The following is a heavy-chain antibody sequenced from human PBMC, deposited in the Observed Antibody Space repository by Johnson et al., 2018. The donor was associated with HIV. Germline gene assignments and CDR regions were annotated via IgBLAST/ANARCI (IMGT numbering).Heavy chain of an antibody. D-gene: IGHD6-19*01. CDR1: GFTFDDYA. CDR2: ISWNSGSI. J-gene: IGHJ3*02. V-gene: IGHV3-9*01. CDR3: ARDGYSSGWYGNDAFDI. Sequence: VQLVESGGGLVQPGGSLRLSCAASGFTFDDYAMHWVRQAPGKGLEWVSGISWNSGSIGYVDSVKGRFTISRDNAKNSLYLQMNSLRAEDTAVYYCARDGYSSGWYGNDAFDIWGQGTMVTVSS.